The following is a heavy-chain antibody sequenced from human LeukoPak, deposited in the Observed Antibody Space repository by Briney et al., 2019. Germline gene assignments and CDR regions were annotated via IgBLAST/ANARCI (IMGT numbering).Heavy chain of an antibody. V-gene: IGHV3-15*01. J-gene: IGHJ4*02. Sequence: GGSLRLSCAASGFTFNNAWMNWVRQAPGKGLEWVGRIKSKTDGGTTDYAAPVKDRFTISRDDSKNTLYLQMNSLITEDTAVYYCTVLQICSSWYIDYWGQGSLVTVSS. D-gene: IGHD6-13*01. CDR1: GFTFNNAW. CDR3: TVLQICSSWYIDY. CDR2: IKSKTDGGTT.